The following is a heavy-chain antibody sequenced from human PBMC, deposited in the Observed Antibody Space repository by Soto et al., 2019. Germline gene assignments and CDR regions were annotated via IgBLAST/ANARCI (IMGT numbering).Heavy chain of an antibody. V-gene: IGHV4-39*01. CDR3: ASTCLRSIAARPYCWFDP. Sequence: QLQLQESGPGLVKPSETLSLTCTVSGGSISSSSYYWGWIRQPPGKGLEWIGSIYYSGSTYYNPSLKSRVTISVDTSKNQFSLKLSSVTAADTAVYYCASTCLRSIAARPYCWFDPWGQGTLVTVSS. CDR2: IYYSGST. CDR1: GGSISSSSYY. J-gene: IGHJ5*02. D-gene: IGHD6-6*01.